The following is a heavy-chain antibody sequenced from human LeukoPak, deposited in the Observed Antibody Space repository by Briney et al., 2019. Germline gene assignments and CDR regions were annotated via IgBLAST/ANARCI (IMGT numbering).Heavy chain of an antibody. Sequence: PSETLSLTCTVSGGSISSGGYYWSWIRQHPGKGLEWIGHIYYSGSTYYNPSLKSRVTISVDTSKNQFSLKLSSVTAADTAVYYCARDYPGAPLRESYFDYWGQGTLVTASS. V-gene: IGHV4-31*03. CDR1: GGSISSGGYY. CDR3: ARDYPGAPLRESYFDY. D-gene: IGHD4-17*01. CDR2: IYYSGST. J-gene: IGHJ4*02.